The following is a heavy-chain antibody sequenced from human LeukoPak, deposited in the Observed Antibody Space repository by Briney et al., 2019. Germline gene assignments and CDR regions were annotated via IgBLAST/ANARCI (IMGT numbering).Heavy chain of an antibody. D-gene: IGHD3-3*01. J-gene: IGHJ5*02. CDR3: AKLIRDYDFWSGSYRAQWFDP. Sequence: QPGGSLRLSCAASRFTFSSYAMSWVRQAPGKGLEWVSTVSGSGDSTDYADSVKGRFSISRDNSKSTLYLQINSLRAEDTALYYCAKLIRDYDFWSGSYRAQWFDPWGQGTLVTVSS. V-gene: IGHV3-23*01. CDR2: VSGSGDST. CDR1: RFTFSSYA.